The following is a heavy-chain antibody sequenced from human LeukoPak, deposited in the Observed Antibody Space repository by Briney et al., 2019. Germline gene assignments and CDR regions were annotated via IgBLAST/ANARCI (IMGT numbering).Heavy chain of an antibody. V-gene: IGHV5-51*01. CDR1: GYSFTSYW. CDR3: ARQSGFVATNHFDY. Sequence: GESQISCKGSGYSFTSYWIGWVRQMPGKGLEWMGIIYPGDSDTRYSPSFQGQVTISADKSISTAYLQWSSLEASDTAMYYCARQSGFVATNHFDYWGQGTLVTVSS. D-gene: IGHD1-14*01. J-gene: IGHJ4*02. CDR2: IYPGDSDT.